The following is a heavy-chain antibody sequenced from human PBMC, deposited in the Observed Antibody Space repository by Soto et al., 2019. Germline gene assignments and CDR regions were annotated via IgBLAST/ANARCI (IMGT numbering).Heavy chain of an antibody. Sequence: GESLKISCKGSGYSFTSYWIGWVRQMPGKGLEWMGIIYPGDSDTRYSPSFQGQVTISADKSISTAYLQWSSLKASDTAMYYCARALYYYDSSGYYSYGMDVWGQGTTVTVSS. J-gene: IGHJ6*02. CDR1: GYSFTSYW. CDR2: IYPGDSDT. CDR3: ARALYYYDSSGYYSYGMDV. D-gene: IGHD3-22*01. V-gene: IGHV5-51*01.